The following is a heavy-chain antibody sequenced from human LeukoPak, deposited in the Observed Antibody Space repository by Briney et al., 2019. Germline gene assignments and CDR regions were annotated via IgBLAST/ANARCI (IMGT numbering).Heavy chain of an antibody. J-gene: IGHJ4*02. V-gene: IGHV1-18*01. CDR2: ISAYNGNT. D-gene: IGHD6-13*01. CDR1: GYTFTSYG. Sequence: ASVKVSCKASGYTFTSYGISWVRQAPGQGLEWMGWISAYNGNTNYAQKLQGRVTMATDTSTSTAYMELRSLRSDDTAVYYCTRHQGSSWYSNLDYWGQGTLVTVSS. CDR3: TRHQGSSWYSNLDY.